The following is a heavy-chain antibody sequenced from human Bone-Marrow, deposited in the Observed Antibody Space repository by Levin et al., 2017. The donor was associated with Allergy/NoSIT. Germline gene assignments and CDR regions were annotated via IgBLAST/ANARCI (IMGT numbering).Heavy chain of an antibody. CDR3: ARMGVFGRIAARPGFDY. J-gene: IGHJ4*02. CDR2: IYSGGST. D-gene: IGHD6-6*01. CDR1: GFTVSSNY. Sequence: GGSLRLSCAASGFTVSSNYMSWVRQAPGKGLEWVSVIYSGGSTYYADSVKGRFTISRDNSKNTLYLQMNSLRAEDTAVYYCARMGVFGRIAARPGFDYWGQGTLVTVSS. V-gene: IGHV3-53*01.